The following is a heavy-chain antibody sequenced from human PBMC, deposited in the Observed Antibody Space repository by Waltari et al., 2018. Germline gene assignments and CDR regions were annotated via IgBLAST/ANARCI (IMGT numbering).Heavy chain of an antibody. CDR2: INAGNGNT. Sequence: QVQLVQSGAEVKKPGASVKVSCKASGYTFTSYAMHWVRQAPGQRLEWMGWINAGNGNTKYSQKFQGRVTMTRDTSASTAYMELSSLRSEDTAVYYCARDSKMATIRPGTNYYYWGQGTLVTVSS. D-gene: IGHD5-12*01. J-gene: IGHJ4*02. CDR3: ARDSKMATIRPGTNYYY. V-gene: IGHV1-3*01. CDR1: GYTFTSYA.